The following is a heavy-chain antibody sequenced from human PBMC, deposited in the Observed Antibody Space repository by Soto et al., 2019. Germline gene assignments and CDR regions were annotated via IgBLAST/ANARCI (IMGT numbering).Heavy chain of an antibody. J-gene: IGHJ4*02. CDR1: GFTFSSYG. CDR3: ARDPGDIVVVPAATPDY. V-gene: IGHV3-33*01. Sequence: VGSLRLSCAASGFTFSSYGMHWVRQAPGKGLEWVAVIWYDGSNKYYADSVKGRFTISRDNSKNTLYLQMNSLRAEDTAVYYCARDPGDIVVVPAATPDYWGQGTLVTVSS. D-gene: IGHD2-2*01. CDR2: IWYDGSNK.